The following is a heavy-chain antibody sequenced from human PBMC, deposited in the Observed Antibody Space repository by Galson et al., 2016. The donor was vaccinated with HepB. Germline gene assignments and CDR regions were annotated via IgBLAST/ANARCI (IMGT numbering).Heavy chain of an antibody. Sequence: SLRLSCAASGFTLSTYWMHWIRQAPGKGLVGVSGINSDGRSTNYADSVRGRFTCSRDNAKNTLYLQMNSLRVEDTAVYYCARDLGLGDDYGGQGTLVTVSS. D-gene: IGHD3-16*01. CDR1: GFTLSTYW. V-gene: IGHV3-74*01. J-gene: IGHJ4*02. CDR2: INSDGRST. CDR3: ARDLGLGDDY.